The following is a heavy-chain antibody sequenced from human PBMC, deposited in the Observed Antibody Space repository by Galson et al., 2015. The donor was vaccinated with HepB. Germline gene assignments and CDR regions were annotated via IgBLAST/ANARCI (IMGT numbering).Heavy chain of an antibody. D-gene: IGHD5-12*01. Sequence: SVKVSCKASGGTFSSYAISWVRQAPGQGLEWMGGIIPIFGTANYAQKFQGRVTITADESTSTAYMELSSLRSEDTAVYYCARDHRSLVAHPLGRQGWFDPWGQGTLVTVSS. CDR3: ARDHRSLVAHPLGRQGWFDP. CDR2: IIPIFGTA. J-gene: IGHJ5*02. V-gene: IGHV1-69*13. CDR1: GGTFSSYA.